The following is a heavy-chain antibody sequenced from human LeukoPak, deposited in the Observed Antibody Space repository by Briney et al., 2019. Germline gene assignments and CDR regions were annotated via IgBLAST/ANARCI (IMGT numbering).Heavy chain of an antibody. Sequence: SETLSLTCTVSGGSISSSSYYWGWIRQPPGKGLEWIGSIYYSGSTYYNPSLKSRVTISVDTSKNQSSLKLSSVTAADTAVYYCARVTAIAKIFDYWGQGTLVTVSS. CDR1: GGSISSSSYY. CDR2: IYYSGST. V-gene: IGHV4-39*01. CDR3: ARVTAIAKIFDY. D-gene: IGHD2-21*02. J-gene: IGHJ4*02.